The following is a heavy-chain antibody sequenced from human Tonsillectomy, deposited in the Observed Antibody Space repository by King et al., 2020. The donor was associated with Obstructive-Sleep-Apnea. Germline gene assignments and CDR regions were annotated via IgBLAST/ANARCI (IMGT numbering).Heavy chain of an antibody. CDR3: AKEFWGYCSGGSCYEVVDV. D-gene: IGHD2-15*01. CDR2: IRYDGSNK. Sequence: QLVQSGGGVVQPGGSLRLSCAASGFTFSSYGMHWVRQAPGKGLEWVAFIRYDGSNKYYADSVKGRFTISRDNSKNTLYLQMNTLRAEDTAVYYCAKEFWGYCSGGSCYEVVDVWGQGTTVTVSS. J-gene: IGHJ6*02. V-gene: IGHV3-30*02. CDR1: GFTFSSYG.